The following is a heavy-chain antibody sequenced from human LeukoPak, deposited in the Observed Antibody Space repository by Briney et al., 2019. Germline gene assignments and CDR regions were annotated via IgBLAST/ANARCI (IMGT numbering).Heavy chain of an antibody. D-gene: IGHD2-2*01. CDR2: ISVDSSSI. J-gene: IGHJ4*02. Sequence: GGSLRLSCAASGFTFRSYSINWVRQAPGKGLEWVSYISVDSSSIYYADSVKGRFTISRDNSKNTLYLQMNSLRAEDTAVYYCAKVPYCSSTSCRDYWGQGTLVTVSS. CDR1: GFTFRSYS. V-gene: IGHV3-48*01. CDR3: AKVPYCSSTSCRDY.